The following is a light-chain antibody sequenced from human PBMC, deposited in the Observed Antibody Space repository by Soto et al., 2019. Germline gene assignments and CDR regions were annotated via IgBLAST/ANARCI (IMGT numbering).Light chain of an antibody. CDR1: PSVSIY. CDR3: QQRGNWPWT. CDR2: DAS. V-gene: IGKV3-11*01. Sequence: EIGLTQSPATLSFSPGEKATLSCRASPSVSIYLAWYQQKPGQAPRLLMFDASIRATGIPARFSGTGSETDFTLTITSLEPEDFAVYYCQQRGNWPWTFGQGTKAEIK. J-gene: IGKJ1*01.